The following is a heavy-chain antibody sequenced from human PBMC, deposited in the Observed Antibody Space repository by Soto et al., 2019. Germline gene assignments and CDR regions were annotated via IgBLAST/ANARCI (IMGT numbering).Heavy chain of an antibody. D-gene: IGHD3-9*01. V-gene: IGHV1-46*01. Sequence: EASVKVSCKASGYTFTSYYMHWVRQAPGQGLEWMGIINPSGGSTSYAQKFQGRVTMTRDTSTSTVYMELSSLRSEDTAVYYCARTPFDILTGYDPHWFDPWGQGTLVTVSS. J-gene: IGHJ5*02. CDR3: ARTPFDILTGYDPHWFDP. CDR1: GYTFTSYY. CDR2: INPSGGST.